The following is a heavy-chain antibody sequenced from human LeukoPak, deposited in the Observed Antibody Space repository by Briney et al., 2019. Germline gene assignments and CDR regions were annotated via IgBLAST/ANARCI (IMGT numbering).Heavy chain of an antibody. J-gene: IGHJ4*02. CDR2: ISAYNGNT. CDR1: GYTFTSYY. V-gene: IGHV1-18*04. CDR3: ARDSGERGLRSYLIAY. Sequence: VSSVKVSCKASGYTFTSYYMHWVRQATGQGLEWMGWISAYNGNTNYAQKLQGRVTMTTDTSTSTAYMELSRLRSDDTAVYYCARDSGERGLRSYLIAYWGQGTLVTVSS. D-gene: IGHD3-10*01.